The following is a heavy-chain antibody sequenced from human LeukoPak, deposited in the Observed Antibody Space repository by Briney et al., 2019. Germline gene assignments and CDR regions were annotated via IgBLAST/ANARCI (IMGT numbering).Heavy chain of an antibody. Sequence: GASVKVSCKASGYTFTSHYMYWVRQAPGQGLEWMGIINPSGDNTNYAQKFQGRVTMTRDMSTTTVYMELSSLRSEDTAVYYCARGPHRRTYDRDNWFDPWGQGTLVTVSS. D-gene: IGHD3-3*01. V-gene: IGHV1-46*01. CDR2: INPSGDNT. J-gene: IGHJ5*02. CDR3: ARGPHRRTYDRDNWFDP. CDR1: GYTFTSHY.